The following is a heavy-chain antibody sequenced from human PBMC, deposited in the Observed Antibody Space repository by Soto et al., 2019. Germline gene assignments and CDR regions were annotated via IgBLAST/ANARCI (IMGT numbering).Heavy chain of an antibody. V-gene: IGHV3-9*01. CDR3: AKDKWLYSHGQFDY. CDR1: VFTFDDYA. Sequence: PWGSLLLPCAASVFTFDDYAMNWVRQAPGKGLEWVSGISWNSGSIGYADSVKGRFTISRDNAKNSLYLQMNSLRAEDTALYYCAKDKWLYSHGQFDYWGQGTLVTVSS. CDR2: ISWNSGSI. J-gene: IGHJ4*02. D-gene: IGHD5-18*01.